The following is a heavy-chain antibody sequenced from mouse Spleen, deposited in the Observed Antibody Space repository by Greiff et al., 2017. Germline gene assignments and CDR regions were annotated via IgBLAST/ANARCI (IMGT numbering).Heavy chain of an antibody. CDR2: INPYNGGT. CDR1: GYTFTDYY. J-gene: IGHJ2*01. V-gene: IGHV1-19*01. Sequence: VQLQQSGPVLVKPGASVKMSCKASGYTFTDYYMNWVKQSHGKSLEWIGVINPYNGGTSYNQKFKGKATLTVDKSSSTAYMELNSLTSEDSAVYYCARSVLYFDYWGQGTTLTVSS. CDR3: ARSVLYFDY.